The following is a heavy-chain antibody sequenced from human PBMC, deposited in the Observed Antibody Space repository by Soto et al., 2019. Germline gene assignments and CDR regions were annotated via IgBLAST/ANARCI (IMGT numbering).Heavy chain of an antibody. Sequence: HVQLQESGPGPVTPSQTLSLSCTVSGVSITSGSYYWTWVRQSPGKGLEWIGYSYYSGNTYYNPSLNGRATISVDTSNNPFSLKLTSVTAADTAVYYCARGGYDTSGQTFIGWGPDCWGQGTLVTVSS. J-gene: IGHJ4*02. CDR1: GVSITSGSYY. CDR2: SYYSGNT. V-gene: IGHV4-30-4*01. CDR3: ARGGYDTSGQTFIGWGPDC. D-gene: IGHD3-22*01.